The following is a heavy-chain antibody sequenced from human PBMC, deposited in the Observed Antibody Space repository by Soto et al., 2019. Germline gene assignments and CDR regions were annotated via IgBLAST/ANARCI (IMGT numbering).Heavy chain of an antibody. CDR3: AKTPENYYYGMDV. CDR1: GGTFSSYA. J-gene: IGHJ6*02. Sequence: QVQLVQSGAEVKKPGSSVKVSCKASGGTFSSYAISWVRQAPGQGLEWMGGIIPIFGTADYAQKFQGRVTITADESTRTAYGELSSLRSEDTAVYYCAKTPENYYYGMDVWGQGTTVTVSS. V-gene: IGHV1-69*12. CDR2: IIPIFGTA.